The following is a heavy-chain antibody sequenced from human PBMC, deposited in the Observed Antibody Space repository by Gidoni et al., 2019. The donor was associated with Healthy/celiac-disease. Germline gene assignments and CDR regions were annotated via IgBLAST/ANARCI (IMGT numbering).Heavy chain of an antibody. CDR2: IWYDGSNK. J-gene: IGHJ4*02. V-gene: IGHV3-33*01. CDR3: ARDPGGGYSGYFDY. D-gene: IGHD5-12*01. Sequence: QVQLVESGGGVVQPGRSLRLSCAESGFTFSSYGMHWVRQAPGKGLEWVAVIWYDGSNKYYADSVKGRFTISRDNSKNTLYLQMNSLRAEDTAVYYCARDPGGGYSGYFDYWGQGTLVTVSS. CDR1: GFTFSSYG.